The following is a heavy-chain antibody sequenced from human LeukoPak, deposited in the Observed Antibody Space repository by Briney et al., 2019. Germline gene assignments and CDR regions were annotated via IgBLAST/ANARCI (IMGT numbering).Heavy chain of an antibody. CDR2: IYSSGDT. CDR3: AHGGNSGSYSEN. Sequence: SGTLPLTCMFSGASIINHSWSWIRKPAGKALEWIGRIYSSGDTDYNPSLKSRVTMSVDTSKSQFSLKLGSVIAADTAVYYCAHGGNSGSYSENWGQGTLVTVSS. J-gene: IGHJ4*02. D-gene: IGHD1-26*01. V-gene: IGHV4-4*07. CDR1: GASIINHS.